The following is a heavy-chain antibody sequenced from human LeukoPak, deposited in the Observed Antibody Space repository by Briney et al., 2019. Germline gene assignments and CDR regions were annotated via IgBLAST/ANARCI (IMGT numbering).Heavy chain of an antibody. V-gene: IGHV1-69-2*01. CDR2: VDPEDGET. Sequence: ASVKVSCKASGYTFTDYYMHWVQQAPGKGLEWMGRVDPEDGETIYAEKFQGRVTITADTSTDTAYMELSSLRSEDTAVYYCARVPVGQYSYDSWGQGSLVTVSS. CDR1: GYTFTDYY. D-gene: IGHD5-18*01. J-gene: IGHJ5*02. CDR3: ARVPVGQYSYDS.